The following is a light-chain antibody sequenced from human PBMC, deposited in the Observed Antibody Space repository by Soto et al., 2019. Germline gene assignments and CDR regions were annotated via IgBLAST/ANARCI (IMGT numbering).Light chain of an antibody. CDR1: SSDVGGYNY. J-gene: IGLJ1*01. CDR2: DVS. Sequence: QSALTQPASVSGSPGQSITISCTGTSSDVGGYNYVSWYQQHPGKAPKLMIYDVSNRPSGASNRFSGSKSGNTASLTISGLQAEDEADYYCSSYTSSSTPFYVFGTGTKLTVL. CDR3: SSYTSSSTPFYV. V-gene: IGLV2-14*01.